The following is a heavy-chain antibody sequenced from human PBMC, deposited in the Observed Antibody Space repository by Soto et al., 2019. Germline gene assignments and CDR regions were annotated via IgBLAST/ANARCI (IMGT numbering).Heavy chain of an antibody. D-gene: IGHD4-17*01. CDR3: ATDQSMRYGEYLFDH. Sequence: QIQLVQSGAEVRKPGSSVKVSCTFSGGTFSDYTINWVRQAPGHGLEWLGRFIPILDKTHYAQKFEGRVIIAADTAPDTSPNTVSLELNSLTSDDTAIYYCATDQSMRYGEYLFDHWGQGALVTVSS. J-gene: IGHJ4*02. CDR2: FIPILDKT. V-gene: IGHV1-69*08. CDR1: GGTFSDYT.